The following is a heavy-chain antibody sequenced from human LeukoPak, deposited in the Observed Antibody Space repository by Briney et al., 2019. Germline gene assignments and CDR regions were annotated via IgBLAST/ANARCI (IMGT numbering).Heavy chain of an antibody. CDR2: ISGSGGST. V-gene: IGHV3-23*01. D-gene: IGHD4-17*01. CDR1: GFTFSSYA. J-gene: IGHJ3*02. CDR3: AKDSYAPYNDYGDRGAFAI. Sequence: GGSLRLSCAASGFTFSSYAMSWVRQAPGKGLEWVSDISGSGGSTYYADSVKGRFTISRDNSKNTLYLQMNSLRAEHTAVYYCAKDSYAPYNDYGDRGAFAIWGQGTMVTVSS.